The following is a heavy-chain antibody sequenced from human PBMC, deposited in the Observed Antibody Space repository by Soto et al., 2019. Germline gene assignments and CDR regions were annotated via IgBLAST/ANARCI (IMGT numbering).Heavy chain of an antibody. D-gene: IGHD5-12*01. CDR3: ATGSGFDFQY. Sequence: QVQLVESGGGVVQPGMSLRLSWVAAGFTFKNYGMHWVRQAPGKGLEWVAGLSSDGSGEDYLDSVRGRFIISRDNSKDTMYLQMNSLIVEDTAVYYSATGSGFDFQYWGQGNPVIVSS. J-gene: IGHJ4*02. V-gene: IGHV3-30*03. CDR2: LSSDGSGE. CDR1: GFTFKNYG.